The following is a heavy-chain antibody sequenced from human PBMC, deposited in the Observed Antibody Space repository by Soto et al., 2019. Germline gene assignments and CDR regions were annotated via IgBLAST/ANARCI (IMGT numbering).Heavy chain of an antibody. CDR2: ISGSGDTI. Sequence: PGGSLRLSCAASGFTFSDYYMSWIRQAPGKGLEWVSYISGSGDTIYYTDSVKGRFTISRDNSKNTVYLQMNSLRAEDTAVYYCVKAGYYDSSGYYELDYWGQGTLVTVSS. D-gene: IGHD3-22*01. CDR1: GFTFSDYY. J-gene: IGHJ4*02. CDR3: VKAGYYDSSGYYELDY. V-gene: IGHV3-11*04.